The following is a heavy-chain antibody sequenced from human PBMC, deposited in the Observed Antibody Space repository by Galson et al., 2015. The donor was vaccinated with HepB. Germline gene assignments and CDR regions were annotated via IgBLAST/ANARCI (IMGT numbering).Heavy chain of an antibody. CDR1: GFTFSDYY. V-gene: IGHV3-11*06. CDR2: ISSSSSYT. Sequence: FLRLSCAASGFTFSDYYMSWIRQAPGKGLEWVSYISSSSSYTNYADSVKGRFTISRDNAKNSLYLQMNSLRAEDTAVYYCARDLGGSYYSNWYFDLWGRGILVTVSS. D-gene: IGHD1-26*01. J-gene: IGHJ2*01. CDR3: ARDLGGSYYSNWYFDL.